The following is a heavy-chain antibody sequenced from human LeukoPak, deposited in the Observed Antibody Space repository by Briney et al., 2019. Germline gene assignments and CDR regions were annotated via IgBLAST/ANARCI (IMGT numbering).Heavy chain of an antibody. CDR1: GGSISSGSYY. Sequence: PSETLSLTCTVSGGSISSGSYYWGWIRQPPGKGLEWIGSIHFSGANYYNPSLKSRVTISVDTSKNQFSLTLSSLTAADTAVYYCARQDSSGWYGSFDYWGQGILVTVPS. V-gene: IGHV4-39*01. CDR3: ARQDSSGWYGSFDY. CDR2: IHFSGAN. D-gene: IGHD6-19*01. J-gene: IGHJ4*02.